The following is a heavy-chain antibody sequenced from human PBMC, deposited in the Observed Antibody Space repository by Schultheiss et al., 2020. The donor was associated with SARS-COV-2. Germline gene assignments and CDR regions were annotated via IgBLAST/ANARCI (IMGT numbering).Heavy chain of an antibody. CDR2: IYYSGST. CDR3: ARETVGDSSGSNKRLDY. Sequence: SETLSLTCTVSGGSISSSSYYWGWIRQPPGKGLEWIGSIYYSGSTNYNPSLKSRVTMSVDTSKNQFSLKLSSVTAADTAVYYCARETVGDSSGSNKRLDYWGQGTLVTVSS. V-gene: IGHV4-39*07. D-gene: IGHD3-22*01. CDR1: GGSISSSSYY. J-gene: IGHJ4*02.